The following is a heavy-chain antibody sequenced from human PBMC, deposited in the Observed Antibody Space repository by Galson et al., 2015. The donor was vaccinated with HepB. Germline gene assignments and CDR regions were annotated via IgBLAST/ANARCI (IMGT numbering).Heavy chain of an antibody. CDR1: GFTFKNYG. V-gene: IGHV3-21*01. Sequence: SLRLSCAVSGFTFKNYGMNWVRQAPGKGLEWVASISSSSSYIYYADSVKGRFTVSRDNAKNSLYLQMNSLRAEDTAMYYCARVIYPGLRYYDFWSGYTDWGQGTLVTVSS. D-gene: IGHD3-3*01. CDR2: ISSSSSYI. J-gene: IGHJ4*02. CDR3: ARVIYPGLRYYDFWSGYTD.